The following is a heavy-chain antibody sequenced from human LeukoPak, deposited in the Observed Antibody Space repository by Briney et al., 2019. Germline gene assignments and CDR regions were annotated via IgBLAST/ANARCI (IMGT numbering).Heavy chain of an antibody. D-gene: IGHD6-13*01. J-gene: IGHJ4*02. Sequence: GASVKVSCKASGYTFTGYYMHWVRQAPGQGLEWMGWISAYNGNTNYAQKLQGRVTMTTGTSTSTAYMELRSLRSDDTAVYYCARDISSSWYRTYYFDYWGQGTLVTVSS. CDR1: GYTFTGYY. CDR2: ISAYNGNT. CDR3: ARDISSSWYRTYYFDY. V-gene: IGHV1-18*04.